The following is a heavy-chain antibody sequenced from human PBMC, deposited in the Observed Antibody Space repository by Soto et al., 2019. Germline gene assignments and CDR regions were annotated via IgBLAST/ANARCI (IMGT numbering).Heavy chain of an antibody. J-gene: IGHJ4*02. CDR1: GGSISSYY. CDR2: IYYSGST. Sequence: PSETLSLTCTVSGGSISSYYWSWIRQPPGKGLEWIGYIYYSGSTNYNPSLKSRVTISVDTSKNQFSLKLSSVTAADTAVYYCARGCSGYDYPYYFDYWGQGTLVTVSS. V-gene: IGHV4-59*01. CDR3: ARGCSGYDYPYYFDY. D-gene: IGHD5-12*01.